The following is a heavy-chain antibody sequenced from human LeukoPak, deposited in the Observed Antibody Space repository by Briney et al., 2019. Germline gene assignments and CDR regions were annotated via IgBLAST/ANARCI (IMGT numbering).Heavy chain of an antibody. J-gene: IGHJ5*02. V-gene: IGHV3-7*01. Sequence: GGSLRLSCVASGFTFSSYAMHWVRQTPGKGLEWVANIKQDGSEKYYVDPVKGRFTISRDNAKNSLYLQMNSRRAEDTAVYYCARAPRGIGWFDPWGQGTLVTVSS. D-gene: IGHD1-14*01. CDR2: IKQDGSEK. CDR1: GFTFSSYA. CDR3: ARAPRGIGWFDP.